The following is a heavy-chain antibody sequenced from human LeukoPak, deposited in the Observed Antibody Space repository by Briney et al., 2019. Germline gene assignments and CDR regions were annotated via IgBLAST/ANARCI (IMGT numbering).Heavy chain of an antibody. J-gene: IGHJ6*02. Sequence: GASVKVSCKASGGTFSSYAISWVRQAPGQGLEWMGGIIPIFGTANYAQKFQGRVTITADESTSTAYMELSSLRSGDTAVYYCARATMVRGVIIKIMDVWGQGTTVTVSS. D-gene: IGHD3-10*01. CDR1: GGTFSSYA. V-gene: IGHV1-69*13. CDR3: ARATMVRGVIIKIMDV. CDR2: IIPIFGTA.